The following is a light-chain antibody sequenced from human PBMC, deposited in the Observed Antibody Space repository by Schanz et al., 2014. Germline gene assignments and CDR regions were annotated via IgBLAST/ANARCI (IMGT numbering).Light chain of an antibody. CDR3: QQATFFPRT. CDR1: QDISSW. V-gene: IGKV1-12*01. J-gene: IGKJ1*01. Sequence: DVLMTQSPASVSASVGARVTITCRARQDISSWLAWYQQKPGKAPKLLINAASVLESGVPSRFSGSGSGTAFTLTISSLQPEDFATYYCQQATFFPRTFGQGTKVEIK. CDR2: AAS.